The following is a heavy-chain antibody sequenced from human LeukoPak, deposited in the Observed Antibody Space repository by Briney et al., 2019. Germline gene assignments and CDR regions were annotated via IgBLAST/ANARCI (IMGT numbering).Heavy chain of an antibody. CDR2: IIPIFGTA. Sequence: SVKVSCKASGGTFSSYAISWVRQAPGQGLEWIGRIIPIFGTANYAQKFQGRVTITTDESTSTAYMELSSLRSEDTAVYYCARDWAALTYCDGDCYGGYFGYWGQGTLVIVSS. V-gene: IGHV1-69*05. CDR3: ARDWAALTYCDGDCYGGYFGY. D-gene: IGHD2-21*02. CDR1: GGTFSSYA. J-gene: IGHJ4*02.